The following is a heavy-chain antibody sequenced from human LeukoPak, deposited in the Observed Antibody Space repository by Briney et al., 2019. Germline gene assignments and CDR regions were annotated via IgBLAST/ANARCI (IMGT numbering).Heavy chain of an antibody. CDR2: IYPNTGGI. J-gene: IGHJ4*02. CDR3: ARFDPPYYYGSGSYDAY. D-gene: IGHD3-10*01. CDR1: GYTFTSYY. Sequence: ASVKVSCKASGYTFTSYYMHWVRQAPGQGLEWMGWIYPNTGGIQFAQKFQGRVTMTRDTSISTAYMELSGLRSDDTAVYYCARFDPPYYYGSGSYDAYWGQGTLVTVSS. V-gene: IGHV1-2*02.